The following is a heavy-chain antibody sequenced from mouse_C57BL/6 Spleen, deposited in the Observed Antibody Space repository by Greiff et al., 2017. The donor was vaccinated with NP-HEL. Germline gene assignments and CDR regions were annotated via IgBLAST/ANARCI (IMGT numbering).Heavy chain of an antibody. CDR1: GFTFSSYG. D-gene: IGHD2-3*01. CDR3: ARHDEGSQFAY. CDR2: ISSGGSYT. Sequence: EVKLVESGGDLVKPGGSLKLSCAASGFTFSSYGMSWVRQTPDKRLEWVATISSGGSYTYYPDSVKGRSTISRDNAKNTLYLQMSSLKSEDTAMYYCARHDEGSQFAYWGQGTLVTVSA. J-gene: IGHJ3*01. V-gene: IGHV5-6*02.